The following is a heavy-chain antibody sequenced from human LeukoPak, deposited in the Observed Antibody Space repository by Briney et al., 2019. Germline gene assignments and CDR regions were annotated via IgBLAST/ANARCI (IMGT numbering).Heavy chain of an antibody. D-gene: IGHD3-22*01. CDR2: IIPIFGPA. J-gene: IGHJ4*02. V-gene: IGHV1-69*13. CDR3: ARQHSTYYYDSSGYYLRD. CDR1: GGIFSSSA. Sequence: SVKVSCKASGGIFSSSAISWVRQAPGQGLEWLGGIIPIFGPANYAQKFQGRVTITADESTSTAYMELSSLRSEDTAVYYCARQHSTYYYDSSGYYLRDWGQGTLVTVSS.